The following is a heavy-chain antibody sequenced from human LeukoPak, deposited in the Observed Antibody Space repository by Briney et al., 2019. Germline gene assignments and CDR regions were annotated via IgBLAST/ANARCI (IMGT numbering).Heavy chain of an antibody. V-gene: IGHV3-48*03. J-gene: IGHJ4*02. D-gene: IGHD3-22*01. CDR3: AKDWDPGYYDSSGSYPDY. CDR1: GFTFSSYE. Sequence: PGGSLRLSCAASGFTFSSYEMNWVRQAPGKGLEWVSYISSSGSTIYYADSVKGRFTISRDNAKNSLYLQMNSLRAEDTAVYYCAKDWDPGYYDSSGSYPDYWGQGTLVTVSS. CDR2: ISSSGSTI.